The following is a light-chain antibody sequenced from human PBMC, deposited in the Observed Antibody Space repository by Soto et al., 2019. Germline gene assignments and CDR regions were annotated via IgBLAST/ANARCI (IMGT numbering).Light chain of an antibody. CDR1: SSNIGSNT. J-gene: IGLJ2*01. CDR3: AAWDDSLNGVV. CDR2: SNN. Sequence: QSVLTQPPSASGTPGQRVTISCSGSSSNIGSNTVNWYQQLPGMAPKLLIYSNNQRPSGVPGRFSGSKSGTPASLAISGLQSEDEADYYCAAWDDSLNGVVFGGGTKLTVL. V-gene: IGLV1-44*01.